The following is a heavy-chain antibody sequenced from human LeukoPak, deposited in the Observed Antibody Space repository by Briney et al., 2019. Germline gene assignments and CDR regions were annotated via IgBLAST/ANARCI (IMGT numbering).Heavy chain of an antibody. CDR2: INHSGST. Sequence: SETLSLTCAVYGGSFSGYYWSWIRQPPGKGLEWIGEINHSGSTNYNPSLKSRVTISVDTSKNQFSLKLSSVTAADTAVYYCARERSGSYYLDAFDIWGQGTMVTVSS. CDR3: ARERSGSYYLDAFDI. V-gene: IGHV4-34*01. D-gene: IGHD1-26*01. CDR1: GGSFSGYY. J-gene: IGHJ3*02.